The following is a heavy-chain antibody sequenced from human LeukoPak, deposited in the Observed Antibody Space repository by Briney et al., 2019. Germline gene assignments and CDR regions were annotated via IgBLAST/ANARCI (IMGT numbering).Heavy chain of an antibody. CDR1: GGSFSGYD. V-gene: IGHV4-34*01. D-gene: IGHD6-13*01. CDR2: INHSGST. CDR3: ARGGIAAAGLRGWFDP. J-gene: IGHJ5*02. Sequence: SETLSLTCAVYGGSFSGYDWSWIRQPPGKGLEWIGEINHSGSTNYNPSLKSRVTISVDTSKNQFSLKLSSVTAADTAVYYCARGGIAAAGLRGWFDPWGQGTLVTVSS.